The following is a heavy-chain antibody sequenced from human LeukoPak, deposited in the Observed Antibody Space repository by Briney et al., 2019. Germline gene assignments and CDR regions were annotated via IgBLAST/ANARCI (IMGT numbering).Heavy chain of an antibody. V-gene: IGHV4-59*01. J-gene: IGHJ3*02. CDR3: AREGDAFDI. Sequence: PSETLSLTCTVYGGSISSYNWSWLRQPPGKGLEWRGNINYSGSTNYNPSLKSRVTISVDTSNNQYSLKLSSVTAADTAVYYCAREGDAFDIWGQGTMVTVSS. CDR1: GGSISSYN. CDR2: INYSGST.